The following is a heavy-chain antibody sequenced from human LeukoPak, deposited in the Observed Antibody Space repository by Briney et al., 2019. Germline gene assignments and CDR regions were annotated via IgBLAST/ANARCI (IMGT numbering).Heavy chain of an antibody. D-gene: IGHD1-26*01. V-gene: IGHV1-2*02. CDR2: INPNSGGT. CDR1: GYTFTGYY. J-gene: IGHJ3*02. Sequence: GASVKVSCKASGYTFTGYYMHWVRQAPGQGLEWMGWINPNSGGTNYAQKFQGRVTMTRDTSISTAYMELSRLRSDDTAVYYCASRHLGSYYEAFDIWGQGTMVTVSS. CDR3: ASRHLGSYYEAFDI.